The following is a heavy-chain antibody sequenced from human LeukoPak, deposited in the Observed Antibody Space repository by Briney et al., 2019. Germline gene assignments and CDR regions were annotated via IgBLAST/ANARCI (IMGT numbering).Heavy chain of an antibody. V-gene: IGHV1-2*02. CDR1: GYTFTGYY. CDR2: INPNSGGT. Sequence: VASVKVSCKASGYTFTGYYMHWVRQAPGQGLEWMGWINPNSGGTNYAQKFQGRVTMTRDTSISTAYMELSRLRSDDTAVYYCARGRDGLWFGELFNWFDPWGQGTLVTVSS. CDR3: ARGRDGLWFGELFNWFDP. D-gene: IGHD3-10*01. J-gene: IGHJ5*02.